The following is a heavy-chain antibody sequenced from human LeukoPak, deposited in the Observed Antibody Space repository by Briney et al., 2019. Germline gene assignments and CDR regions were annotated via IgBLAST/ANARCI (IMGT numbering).Heavy chain of an antibody. V-gene: IGHV1-18*01. CDR3: GRGGPGDY. CDR2: ISYNGNT. CDR1: GYTFTSYG. D-gene: IGHD3-16*01. Sequence: ASVKVSCKASGYTFTSYGISWVRQAPGQGLEWVGWISYNGNTNYAQKVQGRVTMTTDTSTSTAYMELRSLRSDDTAVYYCGRGGPGDYWGQGTLVTVS. J-gene: IGHJ4*02.